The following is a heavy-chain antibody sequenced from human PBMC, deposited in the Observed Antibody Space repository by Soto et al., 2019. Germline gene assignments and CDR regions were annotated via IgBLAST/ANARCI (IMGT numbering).Heavy chain of an antibody. CDR3: ARLPRGSSFDY. CDR1: GFTFSSYA. Sequence: GGSMRLSCAASGFTFSSYAMHWVRQAPGKGLEWVAVISYDGSNEYYADSVKGRFTISRDNSKNTLYLQMNSLRAEDTAVYYCARLPRGSSFDYWGQGTLVTVSS. J-gene: IGHJ4*02. V-gene: IGHV3-30-3*01. D-gene: IGHD1-26*01. CDR2: ISYDGSNE.